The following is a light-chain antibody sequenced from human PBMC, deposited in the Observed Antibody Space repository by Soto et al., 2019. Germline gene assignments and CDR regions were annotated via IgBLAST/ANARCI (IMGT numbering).Light chain of an antibody. J-gene: IGKJ3*01. CDR1: QSVSSSY. V-gene: IGKV3-20*01. CDR2: GAS. Sequence: EIVLTQSPGTLSLSPGERATLSCRASQSVSSSYLAWYQQKPGQAPRLLIYGASSRATGIPDRFSGSGSGTDFTLSISGLEPEDFAVYYCQHYGGSFIFGPGTKVDIK. CDR3: QHYGGSFI.